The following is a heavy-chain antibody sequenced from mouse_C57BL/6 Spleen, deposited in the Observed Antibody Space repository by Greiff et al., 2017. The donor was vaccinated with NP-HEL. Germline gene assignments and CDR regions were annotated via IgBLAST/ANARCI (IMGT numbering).Heavy chain of an antibody. Sequence: EVHLVESGGGLVKPGGSLKLSCAASGFTFSSYAMSWVRQTPEKRLEWVATISDGGSYTYYPDNVKGRFTISRDNAKNNLYLQMSHLKSEDTAMYYCARQFTTVVANWYFDVWGTGTTVTVSS. V-gene: IGHV5-4*01. CDR3: ARQFTTVVANWYFDV. D-gene: IGHD1-1*01. CDR1: GFTFSSYA. CDR2: ISDGGSYT. J-gene: IGHJ1*03.